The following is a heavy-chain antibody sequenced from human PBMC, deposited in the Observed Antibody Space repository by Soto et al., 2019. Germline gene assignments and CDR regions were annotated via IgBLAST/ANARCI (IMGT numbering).Heavy chain of an antibody. Sequence: GGSLRLSCAASGFTFSSYAMSWVRQAPGKGLEWVSSISGNGGSTNYADSVKGRFTISRDNSKNTLYLQMNSLRAEDTAIYYGAKDRGGYWTSTTCYGGGPFDYWGQGTLVTVSS. V-gene: IGHV3-23*01. CDR1: GFTFSSYA. CDR2: ISGNGGST. CDR3: AKDRGGYWTSTTCYGGGPFDY. J-gene: IGHJ4*02. D-gene: IGHD2-2*01.